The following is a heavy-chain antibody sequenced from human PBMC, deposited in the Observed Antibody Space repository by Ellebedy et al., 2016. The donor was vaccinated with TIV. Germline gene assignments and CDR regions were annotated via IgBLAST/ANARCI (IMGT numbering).Heavy chain of an antibody. D-gene: IGHD3-3*01. J-gene: IGHJ4*02. V-gene: IGHV4-39*07. CDR1: AGSIRSSSDY. CDR3: ARQYLWRYCDF. Sequence: MPSETLSLTCTVSAGSIRSSSDYWGWPRQPPGNGLEWTGSIYYSGSIYYNPSLETRVTMSVDTSRNQFFLRLRFVTAADTAVYYCARQYLWRYCDFWGQGALVTVSS. CDR2: IYYSGSI.